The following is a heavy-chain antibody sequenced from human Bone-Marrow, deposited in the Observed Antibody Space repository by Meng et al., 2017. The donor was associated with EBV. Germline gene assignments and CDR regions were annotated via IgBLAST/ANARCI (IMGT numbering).Heavy chain of an antibody. J-gene: IGHJ4*02. CDR1: GFTFSSYA. V-gene: IGHV3-23*04. CDR3: AKTLPYCGGDCYPSFDY. D-gene: IGHD2-21*01. CDR2: ISGSGGST. Sequence: EVQLVESGGGLVQPGGSLRLSCAASGFTFSSYAMGWVRQAPGKGLEWVSAISGSGGSTYYADSVKGRFTISRDNSKNTLYLQMNSLRAEDTAVYYCAKTLPYCGGDCYPSFDYWGQGTLVTVSS.